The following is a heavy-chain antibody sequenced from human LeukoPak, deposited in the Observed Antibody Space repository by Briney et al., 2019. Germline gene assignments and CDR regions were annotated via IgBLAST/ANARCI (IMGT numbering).Heavy chain of an antibody. V-gene: IGHV4-38-2*01. J-gene: IGHJ1*01. CDR3: AIRGDVPSDIGYLDS. CDR2: ISHGGST. CDR1: DYSISSGYY. D-gene: IGHD5-12*01. Sequence: PSETVSLTCAVSDYSISSGYYWGWIRQPPGKGLEWVRSISHGGSTHYNASLKSRVTISIETSKSQFSLQLSAVTSADTAVYDYAIRGDVPSDIGYLDSWGQGTVVTVSS.